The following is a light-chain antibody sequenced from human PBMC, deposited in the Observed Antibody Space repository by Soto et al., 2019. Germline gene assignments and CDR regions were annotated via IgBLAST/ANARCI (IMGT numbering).Light chain of an antibody. Sequence: QSVLTQPPSVSGAPGQRVTISCTGSSSNIGAGYDVHWYQQLPGAAPKLLIYGNNNRPSGVPDRFSGSKSGTSASLAITGLQAEDEATYYCQSYDSGLPWVFGGGTKVTVL. CDR2: GNN. J-gene: IGLJ3*02. CDR3: QSYDSGLPWV. CDR1: SSNIGAGYD. V-gene: IGLV1-40*01.